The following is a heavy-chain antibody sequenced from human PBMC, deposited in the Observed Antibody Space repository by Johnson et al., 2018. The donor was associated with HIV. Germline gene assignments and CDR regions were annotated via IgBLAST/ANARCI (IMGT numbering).Heavy chain of an antibody. Sequence: QMQLVESGGGVVQPGGSLRLSCAASGFTFSSYGMNWVRQAPGKGLEWVAVISYDGSDKYYADSVKGRLTISRDNSKNTLYLQMNSLRAEDTAVYYCARDYRGGFDIWGQGTIVTVSS. V-gene: IGHV3-33*05. CDR2: ISYDGSDK. J-gene: IGHJ3*02. CDR1: GFTFSSYG. CDR3: ARDYRGGFDI. D-gene: IGHD2-15*01.